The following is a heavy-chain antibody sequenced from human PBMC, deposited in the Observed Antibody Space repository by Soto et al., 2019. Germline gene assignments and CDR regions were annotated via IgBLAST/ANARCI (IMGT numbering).Heavy chain of an antibody. V-gene: IGHV1-24*01. CDR3: AADRKIVGTIGAFDF. D-gene: IGHD1-26*01. J-gene: IGHJ4*02. CDR2: SAPEEGEP. CDR1: ENTLTELT. Sequence: ASVKVSCNVPENTLTELTIDWLRQAPGKGLEWMGRSAPEEGEPIYPQKFQGRVSMTEDPSTDTAYMELTSLRFEDTAVYFCAADRKIVGTIGAFDFWGQGTLVTSPQ.